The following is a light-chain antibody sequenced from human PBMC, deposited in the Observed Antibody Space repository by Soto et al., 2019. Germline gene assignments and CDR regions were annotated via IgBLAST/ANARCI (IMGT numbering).Light chain of an antibody. Sequence: DIVTTQSPDSLAVSLGERATINCKCSQSVLYSSNNKNYLAWYQQKPGQPPKLLIYWASTRESGVPDRFGGSGSGTDFTLTISSLQAEDVAVYYCQQYYSSPLTFGGGTKVDIK. V-gene: IGKV4-1*01. CDR1: QSVLYSSNNKNY. CDR3: QQYYSSPLT. CDR2: WAS. J-gene: IGKJ4*01.